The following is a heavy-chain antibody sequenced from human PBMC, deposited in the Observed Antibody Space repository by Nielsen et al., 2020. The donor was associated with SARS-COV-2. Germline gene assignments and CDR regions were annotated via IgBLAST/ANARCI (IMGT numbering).Heavy chain of an antibody. CDR1: GFTFSSYW. J-gene: IGHJ4*02. Sequence: GESLKISCAVSGFTFSSYWMTWVRQAPGKGLEWVANINQDGFEKYFVDSVKGRFTISRDNAKNSLYLQMSSLRAEDTAVYYCARDLGGSYGNWGQGTLVTVSS. D-gene: IGHD1-26*01. V-gene: IGHV3-7*01. CDR3: ARDLGGSYGN. CDR2: INQDGFEK.